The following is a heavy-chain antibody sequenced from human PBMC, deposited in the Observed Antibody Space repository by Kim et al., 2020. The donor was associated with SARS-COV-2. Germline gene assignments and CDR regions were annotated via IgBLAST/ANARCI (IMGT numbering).Heavy chain of an antibody. CDR2: T. Sequence: TSYAKKFQGRVTMTRETSTSTVYMELSSLRSEDTAVYYCARGGPTEPFDYWGQGTLVTVSS. J-gene: IGHJ4*02. V-gene: IGHV1-46*01. D-gene: IGHD3-16*01. CDR3: ARGGPTEPFDY.